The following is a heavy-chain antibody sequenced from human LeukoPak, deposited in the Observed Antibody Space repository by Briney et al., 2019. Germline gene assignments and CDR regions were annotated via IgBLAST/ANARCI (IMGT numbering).Heavy chain of an antibody. J-gene: IGHJ4*02. CDR1: GGTFSSCA. CDR2: IIPIFGTA. V-gene: IGHV1-69*05. CDR3: ARDYGGSSYYFDY. D-gene: IGHD2-15*01. Sequence: GASVKVSCKASGGTFSSCAISWVRQAPGQGLEWMGRIIPIFGTANYAQKFQGRVTITTDESTSTAYMELSSLRSEDTAVYYCARDYGGSSYYFDYWGQGTLVTVSS.